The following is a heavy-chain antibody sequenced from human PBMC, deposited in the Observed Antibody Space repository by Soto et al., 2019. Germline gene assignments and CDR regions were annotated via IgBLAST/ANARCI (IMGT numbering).Heavy chain of an antibody. V-gene: IGHV3-30*18. CDR1: GFTFSSYG. Sequence: GGSLRLSCAASGFTFSSYGMHWVRQAPGKGLEWVAVISYDGSNKYYADSVKGRFTISRDNSKNTLYLQMNSLRAEDTAVYYCAKDTVRGSQRLEYFAYWGQGTLVTVS. CDR2: ISYDGSNK. J-gene: IGHJ4*02. D-gene: IGHD6-6*01. CDR3: AKDTVRGSQRLEYFAY.